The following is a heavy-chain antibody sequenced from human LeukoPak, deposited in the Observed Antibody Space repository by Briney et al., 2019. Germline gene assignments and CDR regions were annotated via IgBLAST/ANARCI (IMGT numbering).Heavy chain of an antibody. CDR1: GFTVSSNY. D-gene: IGHD4-23*01. Sequence: GGSLRLSCAASGFTVSSNYMSWVRQAPGKGLEWVSVIYSGGSTYYADSVKGRFTISGHNSKNTLYLQMNSLRAEDTAVYYCARDHYGGNSGWFDPWGQGTLVTVSS. CDR3: ARDHYGGNSGWFDP. V-gene: IGHV3-53*04. CDR2: IYSGGST. J-gene: IGHJ5*02.